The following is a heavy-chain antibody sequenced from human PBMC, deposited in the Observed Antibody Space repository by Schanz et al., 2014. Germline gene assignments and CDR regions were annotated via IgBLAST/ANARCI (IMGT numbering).Heavy chain of an antibody. CDR2: IKGKTDGGTA. J-gene: IGHJ4*02. CDR1: GLTFTSAW. V-gene: IGHV3-15*01. CDR3: ERGGPAYYVDY. Sequence: EVQLVESGGGLVKPGGSLRLSCATSGLTFTSAWMSWVRQAPGEGLEWVSRIKGKTDGGTADYAAPMKGRFTISRDNSKNTVYMQVDSLRAEDRAVYYCERGGPAYYVDYWGQGTLVTVSS.